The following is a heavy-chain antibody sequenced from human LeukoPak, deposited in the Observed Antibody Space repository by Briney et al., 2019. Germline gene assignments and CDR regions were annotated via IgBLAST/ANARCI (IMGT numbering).Heavy chain of an antibody. Sequence: GGSLRLSCAASGFTFDDYAMHWVRQAPGKGLEWVSGISWNSGSIGYADSVKGRFTISRDNAKNSLYLQMNSLRAEDTALYYCAKDAVGRYFVGGWFDPWGQGTLVTVSS. CDR1: GFTFDDYA. V-gene: IGHV3-9*01. D-gene: IGHD3-9*01. CDR3: AKDAVGRYFVGGWFDP. CDR2: ISWNSGSI. J-gene: IGHJ5*02.